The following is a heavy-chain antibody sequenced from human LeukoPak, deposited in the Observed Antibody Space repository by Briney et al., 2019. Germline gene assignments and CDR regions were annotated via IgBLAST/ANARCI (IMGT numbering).Heavy chain of an antibody. CDR1: GFTFSNAW. D-gene: IGHD2-2*01. J-gene: IGHJ6*02. CDR2: IYRNADGGTT. V-gene: IGHV3-15*05. Sequence: GGSLRLSCAASGFTFSNAWMTWVRQAPGKGLEWVGRIYRNADGGTTDYAAPVKGRFTISRDDSKNTLYLQMNSLKTEDTAVYYCTTDSYCSPTTCYASSNYYYGLDAWGQGTSVTVSS. CDR3: TTDSYCSPTTCYASSNYYYGLDA.